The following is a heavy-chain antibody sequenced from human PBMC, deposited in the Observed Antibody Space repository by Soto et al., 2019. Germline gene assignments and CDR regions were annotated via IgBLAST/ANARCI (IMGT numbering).Heavy chain of an antibody. CDR3: ARDCGGIVVVVAAAAGADAFDI. CDR1: GFTFSSYS. Sequence: EVQLVESGGGLVKPGGSLRLSCAASGFTFSSYSMNWVRQAPGKGLEWVSSISSSSSYIYYADSVKGRFTISRDNAKNSLYLQMKSLSAVETDVYYCARDCGGIVVVVAAAAGADAFDIWGQGIMGAVSS. V-gene: IGHV3-21*01. CDR2: ISSSSSYI. D-gene: IGHD2-15*01. J-gene: IGHJ3*02.